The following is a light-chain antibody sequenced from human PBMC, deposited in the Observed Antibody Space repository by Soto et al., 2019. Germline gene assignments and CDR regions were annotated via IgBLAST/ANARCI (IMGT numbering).Light chain of an antibody. J-gene: IGLJ1*01. Sequence: QSALTQPASVSGSPGQSITISCTGTNSDLGSYNLVSWFQQHPGKVPKVMYDVAQRPAGVSDRLSGDKSGKTASLTISGLQADDEATYYCCSYAGSDALVFGSGTKVTVL. V-gene: IGLV2-23*02. CDR2: DVA. CDR1: NSDLGSYNL. CDR3: CSYAGSDALV.